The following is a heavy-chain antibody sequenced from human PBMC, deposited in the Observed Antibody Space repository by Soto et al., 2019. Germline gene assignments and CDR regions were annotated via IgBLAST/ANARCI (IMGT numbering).Heavy chain of an antibody. V-gene: IGHV3-33*08. CDR3: ARDANLGVTSSWFFDS. CDR1: GFTFSSYG. D-gene: IGHD6-13*01. J-gene: IGHJ4*02. Sequence: PGGSLRLSCAASGFTFSSYGMHWVRLAPGRGPEWVAVIWYDGTNTYYADSVKGRFTISRDNAGNTLYLQMNNLRAEDTALYFCARDANLGVTSSWFFDSWGQGTRVTVSS. CDR2: IWYDGTNT.